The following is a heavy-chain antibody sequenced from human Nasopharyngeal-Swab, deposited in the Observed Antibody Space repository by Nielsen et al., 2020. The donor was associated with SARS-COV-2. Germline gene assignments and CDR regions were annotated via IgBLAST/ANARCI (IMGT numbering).Heavy chain of an antibody. CDR2: FDPEDGET. Sequence: ASVKVSCKVSGYTLTELSMHWVRQAPGKGLDWLGGFDPEDGETIYAQKFQGRVTMTEDTSTDTAYMELSSLRTEDTAVYYCATGAAVAGTPISYYYYYGMDVWGQGTTVTVSS. CDR1: GYTLTELS. V-gene: IGHV1-24*01. J-gene: IGHJ6*02. CDR3: ATGAAVAGTPISYYYYYGMDV. D-gene: IGHD6-19*01.